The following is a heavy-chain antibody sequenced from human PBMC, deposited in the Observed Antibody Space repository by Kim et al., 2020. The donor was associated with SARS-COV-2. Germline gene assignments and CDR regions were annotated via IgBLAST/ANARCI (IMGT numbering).Heavy chain of an antibody. CDR3: AKGSVEYFDY. J-gene: IGHJ4*02. Sequence: GGSLRLSCVASGFTFSSHAMSWVRQAPGKGLEWVSAISGSGDSTFYAASVKGRFTISRDNSKNTLYLTKNSLRAEDTAVYYCAKGSVEYFDYWGQGTLVTVSS. V-gene: IGHV3-23*01. D-gene: IGHD1-1*01. CDR2: ISGSGDST. CDR1: GFTFSSHA.